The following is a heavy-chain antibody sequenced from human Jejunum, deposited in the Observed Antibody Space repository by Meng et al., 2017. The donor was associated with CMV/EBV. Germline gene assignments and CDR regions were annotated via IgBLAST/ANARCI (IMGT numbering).Heavy chain of an antibody. CDR3: SKGTPGRRYSDY. CDR1: HSPFTGYG. CDR2: LGAHDGGT. D-gene: IGHD3-10*01. V-gene: IGHV1-18*01. Sequence: VQVLLSGAGLKRTGASVTFSCRASHSPFTGYGVGCFRQAPGQGLEWMAWLGAHDGGTSHAPRFQGRVTVSADRPTATAYMELRNLRSDDTAGYYCSKGTPGRRYSDYWGQETLVTVSS. J-gene: IGHJ4*02.